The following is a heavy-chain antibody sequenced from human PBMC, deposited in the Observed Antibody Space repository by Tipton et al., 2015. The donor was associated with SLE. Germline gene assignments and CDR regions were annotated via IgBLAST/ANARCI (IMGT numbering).Heavy chain of an antibody. CDR1: GFTFSSYG. Sequence: SLRLSCAASGFTFSSYGMQWVRQATGKGLEWVSAIDTAGDTYYPGSVKGRFTISRDNAKNSLYLQMNSLRAEDTAVYYCAREGFGISTGYYYMDVWGKGTTVTVSS. J-gene: IGHJ6*03. D-gene: IGHD3-16*01. V-gene: IGHV3-13*04. CDR2: IDTAGDT. CDR3: AREGFGISTGYYYMDV.